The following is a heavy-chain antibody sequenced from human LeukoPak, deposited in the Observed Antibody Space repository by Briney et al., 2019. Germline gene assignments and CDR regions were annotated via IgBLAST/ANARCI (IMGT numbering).Heavy chain of an antibody. Sequence: GGSLRLSCAASGFTFSSYTMNWVRQAPGKGLQWVSTVSASSDIHYSDSVKGRFTISRDNAKNSLYLQMNSLRAEDTAVYYCAREVAAAGSSGYFDYWGQGTLVTVSS. J-gene: IGHJ4*02. V-gene: IGHV3-21*01. D-gene: IGHD6-13*01. CDR3: AREVAAAGSSGYFDY. CDR1: GFTFSSYT. CDR2: VSASSDI.